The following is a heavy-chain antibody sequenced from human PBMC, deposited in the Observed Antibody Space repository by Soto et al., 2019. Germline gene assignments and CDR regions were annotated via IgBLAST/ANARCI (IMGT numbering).Heavy chain of an antibody. Sequence: ASVKVSCKASGGTFSSYAISWVRQAPGQGLEWMGGIIPIFGTANYAQKFQGRVTITADESTSTAYMELSSLRSEDTAVYYCARALRPYYYDSSGYYYVSDYYYYYGMDVWGQGTTVTVSS. CDR1: GGTFSSYA. CDR2: IIPIFGTA. D-gene: IGHD3-22*01. CDR3: ARALRPYYYDSSGYYYVSDYYYYYGMDV. J-gene: IGHJ6*02. V-gene: IGHV1-69*13.